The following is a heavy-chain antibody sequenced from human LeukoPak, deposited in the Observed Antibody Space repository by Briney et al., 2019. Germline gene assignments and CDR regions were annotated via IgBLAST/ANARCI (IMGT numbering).Heavy chain of an antibody. CDR3: ARVSLSYYYYMDV. CDR2: IQQDGTEK. CDR1: GFTFDDYG. Sequence: GGSLRLSCAASGFTFDDYGMSWVRQVPGKGLEWVANIQQDGTEKYYADSVKGRFTISRDNAKNSLYLQMNSLRAEDTAVYYCARVSLSYYYYMDVWGKGTTVTVSS. V-gene: IGHV3-7*01. J-gene: IGHJ6*03.